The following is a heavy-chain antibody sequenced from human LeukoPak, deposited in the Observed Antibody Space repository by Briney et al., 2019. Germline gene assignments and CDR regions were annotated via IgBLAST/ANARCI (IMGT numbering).Heavy chain of an antibody. D-gene: IGHD6-13*01. CDR2: IWYGGSNK. Sequence: PGGSLRLSCAASGFTFGTYGMHWVRQAPGKGLEWVALIWYGGSNKHYADSVKGRFTISRDNSKNTLYLQMDSLRTEDTAVYYCARVSSSWYSTPDYWGQGTLVTVSS. CDR1: GFTFGTYG. V-gene: IGHV3-33*08. J-gene: IGHJ4*02. CDR3: ARVSSSWYSTPDY.